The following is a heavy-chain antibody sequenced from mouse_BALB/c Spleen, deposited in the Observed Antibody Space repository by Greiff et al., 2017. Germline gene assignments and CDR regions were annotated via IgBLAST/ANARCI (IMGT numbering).Heavy chain of an antibody. CDR1: GFTFSSYY. CDR2: INSNGGST. V-gene: IGHV5-6-2*01. J-gene: IGHJ2*01. Sequence: EVKLVESGGGLVKLGGSLKLSCAASGFTFSSYYMSWVRQTPEKRLELVAAINSNGGSTYYPDTVKGRFTISRDNAKNTLYLQMSSLKSEDTALYYCARQPHYFDYWGQGTTLTVSS. CDR3: ARQPHYFDY.